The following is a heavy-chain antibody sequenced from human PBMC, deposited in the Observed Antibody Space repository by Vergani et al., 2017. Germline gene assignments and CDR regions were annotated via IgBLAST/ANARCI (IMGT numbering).Heavy chain of an antibody. CDR1: GFTFSSYW. Sequence: EVQLVESGGGLVQPGGSLRLSCAASGFTFSSYWMSWVRQAPGKGLEWVANIKQDGSEKYYVDSVKGRFTISRDNAKNSLYLQMNSLRAEDTAVYYCAKDLNYDYGDFQPFDYWGQGTLVTVSS. V-gene: IGHV3-7*03. J-gene: IGHJ4*02. CDR2: IKQDGSEK. CDR3: AKDLNYDYGDFQPFDY. D-gene: IGHD4-17*01.